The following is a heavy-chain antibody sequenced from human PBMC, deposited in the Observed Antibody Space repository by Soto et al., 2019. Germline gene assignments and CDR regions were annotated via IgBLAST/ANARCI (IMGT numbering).Heavy chain of an antibody. Sequence: QMQLVQSGAEVKKPGSSVKVSYKASGGTFSSYAISWVRQAPGQGLEWMGGIIPIFGTANYAQKFQGRVTIKSNESTSTAYMELSSLRSEGTHVYYCARGGAYVCGDCYPPPGYLGPGTLVNVSS. D-gene: IGHD2-21*02. CDR1: GGTFSSYA. J-gene: IGHJ4*02. CDR3: ARGGAYVCGDCYPPPGY. CDR2: IIPIFGTA. V-gene: IGHV1-69*01.